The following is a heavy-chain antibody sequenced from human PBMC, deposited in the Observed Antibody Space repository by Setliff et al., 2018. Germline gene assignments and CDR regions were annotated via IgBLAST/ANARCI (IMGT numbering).Heavy chain of an antibody. V-gene: IGHV4-61*02. J-gene: IGHJ5*02. CDR3: ARTTGSTHNWLDP. D-gene: IGHD1-1*01. Sequence: VSGDSISSGSYHWSWIRKPAGKGLEWIGRIHPSGSTNYNPSLKSRVTISVDTSKNQFSLKVSSVTAADTAVYYCARTTGSTHNWLDPWGPGTLVTVSS. CDR2: IHPSGST. CDR1: GDSISSGSYH.